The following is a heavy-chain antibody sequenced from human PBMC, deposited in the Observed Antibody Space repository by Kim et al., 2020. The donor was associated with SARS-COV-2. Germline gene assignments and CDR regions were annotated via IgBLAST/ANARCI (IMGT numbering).Heavy chain of an antibody. CDR1: GFTVSSHY. CDR3: SRARLVPYGLDV. D-gene: IGHD2-8*02. CDR2: TYSGGST. Sequence: GGSLRLSCAASGFTVSSHYMSWVRQAPGKGLEWVSVTYSGGSTDYADSVTGRFTISRDNSKNTLNLQMNSLSAEDTAVYYCSRARLVPYGLDVWGQGTTVTV. J-gene: IGHJ6*02. V-gene: IGHV3-53*01.